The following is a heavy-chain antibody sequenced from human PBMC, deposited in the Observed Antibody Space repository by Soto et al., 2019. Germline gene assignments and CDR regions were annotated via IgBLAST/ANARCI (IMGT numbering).Heavy chain of an antibody. J-gene: IGHJ6*02. CDR1: GGTFSSYT. V-gene: IGHV1-69*02. D-gene: IGHD4-17*01. Sequence: QVQLVQSGAEVKKPGSSVKVTCKASGGTFSSYTIIWMRQAPGQGFEYMGKITPMVGIANTAQKFQGRVTVTADKSTTTAYIERSSLRSEDTAVYFCESPMSTVTRHFRRWYSGMDVWGQGTTVSVSS. CDR3: ESPMSTVTRHFRRWYSGMDV. CDR2: ITPMVGIA.